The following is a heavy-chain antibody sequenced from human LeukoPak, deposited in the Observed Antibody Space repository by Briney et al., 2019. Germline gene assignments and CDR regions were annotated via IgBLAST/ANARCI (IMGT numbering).Heavy chain of an antibody. CDR2: INPSGGST. CDR3: AKGDKMLTWRRTYNRFDP. D-gene: IGHD3-16*01. V-gene: IGHV1-46*01. J-gene: IGHJ5*02. Sequence: GASVKVSCKASGYTFTSYYMHWVRQAPGQGLEWMGIINPSGGSTSYAQKFQGRVTMTRDMSTSTVYMELSSLRSEDTAVYFCAKGDKMLTWRRTYNRFDPWGQGTLVTVSS. CDR1: GYTFTSYY.